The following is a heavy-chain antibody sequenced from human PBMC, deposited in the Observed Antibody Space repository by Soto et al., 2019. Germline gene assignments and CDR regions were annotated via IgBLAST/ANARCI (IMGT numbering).Heavy chain of an antibody. V-gene: IGHV3-48*03. CDR1: GFTLSSYH. J-gene: IGHJ6*02. D-gene: IGHD4-17*01. CDR3: ARDGTTGTANYHYAMDV. CDR2: IHASSISNI. Sequence: GGSLRLSCVASGFTLSSYHMDWVRQAPGKGLEWISYIHASSISNIYYADFVKGRFTISRDNAKNSLYLQMDSLRAEDTAVYYCARDGTTGTANYHYAMDVWGQGTTVTVSS.